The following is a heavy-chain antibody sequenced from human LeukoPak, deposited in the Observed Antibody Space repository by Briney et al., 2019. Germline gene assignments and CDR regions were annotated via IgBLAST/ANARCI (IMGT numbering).Heavy chain of an antibody. CDR1: GGSISSSSYY. V-gene: IGHV4-39*01. CDR3: FQAEDGIRDFDWLPHYFDY. CDR2: IYYSGSA. D-gene: IGHD3-9*01. J-gene: IGHJ4*02. Sequence: PSETLSFTCTVSGGSISSSSYYWGWIRQPPGTGLEWIGSIYYSGSAYYNPSLKSRVTISVDTSKNQFSLKLSSVTAADTAVYFFFQAEDGIRDFDWLPHYFDYWGQGTLVTVSS.